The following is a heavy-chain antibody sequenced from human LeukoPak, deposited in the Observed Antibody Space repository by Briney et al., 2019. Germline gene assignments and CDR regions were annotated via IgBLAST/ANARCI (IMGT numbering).Heavy chain of an antibody. J-gene: IGHJ3*02. Sequence: GESLKISCKGSGHIFTSYWIGWVRQLPGKGLEWMGIIYPGDSDTRYSPSFQGQVTISADKSISTAYLQWSSLKASDTAMYYCARPSDYVQNDAFDIWGQGTMVTVSS. D-gene: IGHD4-17*01. CDR1: GHIFTSYW. CDR2: IYPGDSDT. V-gene: IGHV5-51*01. CDR3: ARPSDYVQNDAFDI.